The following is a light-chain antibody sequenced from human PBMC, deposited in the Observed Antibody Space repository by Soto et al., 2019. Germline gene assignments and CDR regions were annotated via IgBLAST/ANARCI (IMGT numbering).Light chain of an antibody. CDR3: QQYYSTPGYT. V-gene: IGKV4-1*01. Sequence: DIVMTQSPDSLAVSLGERATINCKSSQSVLYNSNNQTYLAWYQQKPGQPPKLLIYWASTRESGVPDRFTGSGSGTDFTLTISSLQAEDVAVYYCQQYYSTPGYTFGQGTKLEIK. CDR2: WAS. J-gene: IGKJ2*01. CDR1: QSVLYNSNNQTY.